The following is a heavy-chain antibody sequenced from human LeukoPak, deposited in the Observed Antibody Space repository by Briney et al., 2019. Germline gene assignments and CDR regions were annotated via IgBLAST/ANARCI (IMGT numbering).Heavy chain of an antibody. D-gene: IGHD3-10*01. Sequence: GGSLRLSCAASGFTFSSYAMSWVRQAPGKGLEWVSAISGSGGSTYYADSVKGRFTISRDNSKNTLYLQMNSLRAEDTAVYYCAKARGPYYGSGSYEFDYWGQGTLVTVSS. CDR2: ISGSGGST. CDR3: AKARGPYYGSGSYEFDY. CDR1: GFTFSSYA. V-gene: IGHV3-23*01. J-gene: IGHJ4*02.